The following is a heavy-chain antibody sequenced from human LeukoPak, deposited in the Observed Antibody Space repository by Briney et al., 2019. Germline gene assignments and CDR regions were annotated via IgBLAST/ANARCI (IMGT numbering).Heavy chain of an antibody. CDR2: MNPNSGNT. CDR3: ARGPTVVTRLGYFDL. Sequence: GASVKVSCKASGYTFTSYDINWVRQATGQGLEWMGWMNPNSGNTGYAQKFQGRVTITRNTSISTAYMELSSLRSEDTAVYYCARGPTVVTRLGYFDLWGRGTLVTVSS. J-gene: IGHJ2*01. CDR1: GYTFTSYD. D-gene: IGHD4-23*01. V-gene: IGHV1-8*03.